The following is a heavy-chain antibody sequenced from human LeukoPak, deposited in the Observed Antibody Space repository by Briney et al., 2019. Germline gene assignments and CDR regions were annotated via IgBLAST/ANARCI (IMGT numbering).Heavy chain of an antibody. CDR1: GFTFTNAW. V-gene: IGHV3-15*01. CDR3: TTGELN. Sequence: GGSLRLSCAASGFTFTNAWMTWVRQAPGKGLEWVGRIKGKTDAGTRDYAAPVKGKFTSSRDDSKNTLYLQLSSLKTDDTAVYYCTTGELNWGQGTLVTVSS. CDR2: IKGKTDAGTR. J-gene: IGHJ4*02. D-gene: IGHD2-21*01.